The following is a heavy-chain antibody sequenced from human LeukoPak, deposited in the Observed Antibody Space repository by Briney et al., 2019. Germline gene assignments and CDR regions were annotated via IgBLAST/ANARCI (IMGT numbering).Heavy chain of an antibody. CDR2: IYSGGNT. J-gene: IGHJ4*02. D-gene: IGHD3-22*01. CDR1: GFTVSSNY. CDR3: ARAVSSGYDPFDY. V-gene: IGHV3-53*01. Sequence: GGSLRLSCAASGFTVSSNYMSWVRKAPGKGLEWVSVIYSGGNTYYAASVKGRFTISRDNSKNTLYLQMNSLRAEDTAVYYCARAVSSGYDPFDYWGQGTLVTVSS.